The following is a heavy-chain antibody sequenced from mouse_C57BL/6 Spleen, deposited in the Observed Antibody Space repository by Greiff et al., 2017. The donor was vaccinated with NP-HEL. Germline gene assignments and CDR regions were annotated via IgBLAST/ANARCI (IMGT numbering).Heavy chain of an antibody. J-gene: IGHJ2*01. V-gene: IGHV1-42*01. CDR1: GYSFTGYY. D-gene: IGHD4-1*01. Sequence: EVQLQQSGPELVKPGASVKISCKASGYSFTGYYMNWVKQSPEKSLEWIGEINPSTGGTTYNQKFKAKATLTVDKSSSTAYMQLKSLTSEDSAVYYCARSVNWENYFDYWGQGTTLTVSS. CDR3: ARSVNWENYFDY. CDR2: INPSTGGT.